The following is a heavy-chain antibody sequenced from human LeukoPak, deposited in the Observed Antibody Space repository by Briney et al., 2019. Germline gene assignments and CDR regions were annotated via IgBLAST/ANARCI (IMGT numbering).Heavy chain of an antibody. J-gene: IGHJ5*02. D-gene: IGHD3-10*01. CDR1: GGSISTSNYY. V-gene: IGHV4-39*07. Sequence: SETLSLTCTVSGGSISTSNYYWGWIRQPPGKGLEWIGNIFYSGSTYYSPSLRSRVTISLDTSRNQFSLKLSSVTAADTAVYYCARDKPKTYYYGSGSYLGWFDPWGQGTLVTVSS. CDR2: IFYSGST. CDR3: ARDKPKTYYYGSGSYLGWFDP.